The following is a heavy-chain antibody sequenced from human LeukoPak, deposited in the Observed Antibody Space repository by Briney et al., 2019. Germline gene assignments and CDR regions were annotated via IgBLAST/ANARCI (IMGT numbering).Heavy chain of an antibody. D-gene: IGHD3-3*01. V-gene: IGHV3-23*01. Sequence: QSGGSLRLSCAASGFTFSSYAMSWVRQAPGKGLEWVSAISSSGGSTYYADSVKGRFTISRDNSKNTLYLQMNSLRAEDTAVYYCATGREWLSEYYFDYWGQGTLVTVSS. CDR2: ISSSGGST. CDR1: GFTFSSYA. J-gene: IGHJ4*02. CDR3: ATGREWLSEYYFDY.